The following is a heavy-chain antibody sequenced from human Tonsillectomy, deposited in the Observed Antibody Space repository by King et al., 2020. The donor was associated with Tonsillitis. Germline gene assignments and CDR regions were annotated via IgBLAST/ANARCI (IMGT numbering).Heavy chain of an antibody. V-gene: IGHV4-38-2*02. CDR3: VRDGGGAHRGYDTGVSNY. Sequence: VQLQESGPGLVKPSETLSLTCAVSGYSISSGYYWGWIRQPPGKGLEWIGSIHHSGSTYYNPSVKSRVTISVDMSKNQFSLRLSSVTAAETAVYFCVRDGGGAHRGYDTGVSNYWGQGTLVTVSS. J-gene: IGHJ4*02. CDR2: IHHSGST. D-gene: IGHD5-12*01. CDR1: GYSISSGYY.